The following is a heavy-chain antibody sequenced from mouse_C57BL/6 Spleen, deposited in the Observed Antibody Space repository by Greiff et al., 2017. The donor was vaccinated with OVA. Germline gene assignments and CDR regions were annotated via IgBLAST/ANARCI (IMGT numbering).Heavy chain of an antibody. Sequence: EVKLEESGPGMVKPSQSLSLTCTVTGYSITSGYDWHWIRHFPGNKLEWMGYISYSGSTNYTPSLKSRISITHDTSKNHFFLKLNSVTTEDTATYYCARADDYPAWFAYWGQGTLVTVSA. CDR3: ARADDYPAWFAY. J-gene: IGHJ3*01. CDR2: ISYSGST. D-gene: IGHD2-4*01. V-gene: IGHV3-1*01. CDR1: GYSITSGYD.